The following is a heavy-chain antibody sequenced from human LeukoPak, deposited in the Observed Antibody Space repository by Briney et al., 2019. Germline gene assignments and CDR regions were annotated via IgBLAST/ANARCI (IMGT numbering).Heavy chain of an antibody. D-gene: IGHD3-3*01. V-gene: IGHV1-2*02. CDR1: GYGFTDYY. CDR2: INTKSGRT. CDR3: ARADFIDAGPYLIGP. Sequence: RASVRVSCKTSGYGFTDYYIHWVRQAPGQGLEWMGWINTKSGRTSSARKFQGRVTMTRDPSITTVYMDMAWLTSDDTAIYFCARADFIDAGPYLIGPWGQGTLVTVSS. J-gene: IGHJ5*02.